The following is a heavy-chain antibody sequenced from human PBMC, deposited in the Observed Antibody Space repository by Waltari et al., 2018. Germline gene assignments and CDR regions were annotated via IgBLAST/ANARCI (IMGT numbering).Heavy chain of an antibody. J-gene: IGHJ4*02. CDR1: GFTFSSYG. CDR2: IWYDGSNK. CDR3: AKGDRTILDFDY. V-gene: IGHV3-30*02. Sequence: VQLVQSGAEVKKPGESLKISCKGSGFTFSSYGMHWVRQAPGKGLEWVAVIWYDGSNKYYADSVKGRFTISRDNSKNTLYLQMNSLRAEDTAMYYCAKGDRTILDFDYWGQGTLVTVSS.